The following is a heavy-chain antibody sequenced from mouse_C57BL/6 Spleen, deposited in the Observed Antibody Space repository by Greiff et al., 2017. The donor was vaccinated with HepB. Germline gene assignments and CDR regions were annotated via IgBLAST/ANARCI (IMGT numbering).Heavy chain of an antibody. J-gene: IGHJ2*01. D-gene: IGHD2-1*01. CDR2: IDPETGGT. CDR3: TRWVYGTLDY. CDR1: GYTFTDYE. Sequence: QVQLQQSGAELVRPGASVTLSCKASGYTFTDYEMHWVKQTPVHGLEWIGAIDPETGGTAYNQKFKGKAILTADKSSSPAYMELRSLTSEDSAVYYCTRWVYGTLDYWGQGTTLTVSS. V-gene: IGHV1-15*01.